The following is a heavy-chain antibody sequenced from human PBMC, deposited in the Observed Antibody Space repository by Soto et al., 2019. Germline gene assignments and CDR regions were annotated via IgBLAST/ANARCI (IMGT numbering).Heavy chain of an antibody. Sequence: SVKASCKASGATFSSYAITCVRQAPGQGLEWMGGIVPTVDTSTYAQKFQGRVTITADKFTNTVYMELSSLESEDTAVYYCSRDDSDWFFNWGRGTLVTVSS. CDR2: IVPTVDTS. CDR3: SRDDSDWFFN. D-gene: IGHD3-9*01. V-gene: IGHV1-69*06. CDR1: GATFSSYA. J-gene: IGHJ4*02.